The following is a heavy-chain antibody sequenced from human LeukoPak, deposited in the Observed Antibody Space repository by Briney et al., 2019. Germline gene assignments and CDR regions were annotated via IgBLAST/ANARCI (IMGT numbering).Heavy chain of an antibody. Sequence: GGSLRLSCAASGFTFSSYEMNWVRQAPGKGLEWVSYISSSGSTIYYADSVKGRFTIPRDNAKNSLYLQMNSLRAEDTAVYYCARAPYTIFGAMDVWGKGTTVTVSS. D-gene: IGHD3-3*01. J-gene: IGHJ6*03. CDR1: GFTFSSYE. V-gene: IGHV3-48*03. CDR3: ARAPYTIFGAMDV. CDR2: ISSSGSTI.